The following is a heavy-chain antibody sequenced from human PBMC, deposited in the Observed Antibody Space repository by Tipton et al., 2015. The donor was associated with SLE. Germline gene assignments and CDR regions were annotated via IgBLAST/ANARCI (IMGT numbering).Heavy chain of an antibody. V-gene: IGHV4-59*11. Sequence: TLSLTCTVSGGSISSHYWSWIRQPPGKGLEWIGYIYYSGSTNYNPSLKSRVTISVDTSKNQFSLKLSSVTAADTAVYYCARGSEYYGSGTFDYWGQGTLVTVSS. CDR2: IYYSGST. CDR1: GGSISSHY. J-gene: IGHJ4*02. CDR3: ARGSEYYGSGTFDY. D-gene: IGHD3-10*01.